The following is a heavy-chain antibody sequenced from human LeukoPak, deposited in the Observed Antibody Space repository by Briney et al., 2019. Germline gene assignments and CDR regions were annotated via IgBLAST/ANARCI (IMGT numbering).Heavy chain of an antibody. CDR3: TTDAPYYGSGSYFSDFQH. Sequence: GVSLRLSCAASGFTFTYAYMSWVRQAPGRGLEWVGRIKCKTDGGTTDYAAPVKGRFTISRDDSNKTLHLQMNSLKTEDTGVYYCTTDAPYYGSGSYFSDFQHWGEGTLVSVSS. CDR1: GFTFTYAY. J-gene: IGHJ1*01. CDR2: IKCKTDGGTT. D-gene: IGHD3-10*01. V-gene: IGHV3-15*01.